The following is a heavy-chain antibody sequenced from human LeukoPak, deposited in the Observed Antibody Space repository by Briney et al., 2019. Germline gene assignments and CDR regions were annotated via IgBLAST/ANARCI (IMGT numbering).Heavy chain of an antibody. CDR3: GKGRPRYFAGLLPDFDY. CDR1: GFTFSSYA. J-gene: IGHJ4*02. Sequence: PGGSLRLSCAASGFTFSSYAMSWVRQAPGKGLEWVSAISGSGGSTYYADSVKGRFTISRGNSKNTLYLQMNSLRAEDTAVYYCGKGRPRYFAGLLPDFDYWGKGPLVTVSS. D-gene: IGHD3-9*01. V-gene: IGHV3-23*01. CDR2: ISGSGGST.